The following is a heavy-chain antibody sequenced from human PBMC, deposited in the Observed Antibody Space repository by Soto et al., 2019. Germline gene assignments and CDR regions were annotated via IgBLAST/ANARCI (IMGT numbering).Heavy chain of an antibody. CDR2: ISYDGSNK. D-gene: IGHD4-4*01. J-gene: IGHJ6*02. Sequence: GGSLRLSCAASGFTFSSYAMHWVRQAPGKGLEWVAVISYDGSNKYYADSVKGRFTISRDNSKNTLYLQMNSLKAEDAAVYYCASLPTVTTRYGMDVWGQGTTVTVSS. V-gene: IGHV3-30-3*01. CDR1: GFTFSSYA. CDR3: ASLPTVTTRYGMDV.